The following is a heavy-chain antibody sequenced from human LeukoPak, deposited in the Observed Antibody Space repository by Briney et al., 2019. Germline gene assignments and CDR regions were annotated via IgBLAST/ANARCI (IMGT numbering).Heavy chain of an antibody. CDR1: RRSISSYY. CDR3: ARRGDYSYGSFDY. Sequence: SETLSLTCTVSRRSISSYYWSWTRQPPGEGLEWIGYIYYSGSTNCNPSLKSRVTISVDTSKNQFSLKLSSVTAADTAVYYCARRGDYSYGSFDYWGQGNLVTVSS. D-gene: IGHD5-18*01. J-gene: IGHJ4*02. CDR2: IYYSGST. V-gene: IGHV4-59*01.